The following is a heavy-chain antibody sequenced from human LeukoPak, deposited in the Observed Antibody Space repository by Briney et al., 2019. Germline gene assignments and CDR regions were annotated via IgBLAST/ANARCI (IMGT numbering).Heavy chain of an antibody. V-gene: IGHV1-18*01. J-gene: IGHJ4*02. D-gene: IGHD1-26*01. CDR1: GYTFTSYG. Sequence: GASVKVSFKASGYTFTSYGISWVRQAPGQGLEWMGWISAYNGNTNYAQKLQGRVTMPTDTSASTAYMELRSLRSDDTDVYYCALSWAPRTFDCWGQGTLVTVSS. CDR2: ISAYNGNT. CDR3: ALSWAPRTFDC.